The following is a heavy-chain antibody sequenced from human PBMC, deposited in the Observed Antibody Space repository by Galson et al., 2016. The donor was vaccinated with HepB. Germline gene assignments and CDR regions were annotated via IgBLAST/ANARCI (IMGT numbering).Heavy chain of an antibody. CDR1: GYTFTGYY. D-gene: IGHD3-3*01. CDR3: ARGPPYYDFWSGEEY. J-gene: IGHJ4*02. CDR2: IDPRTGGK. Sequence: SVKVSCKASGYTFTGYYIHWVRQAPGQGLEWMGWIDPRTGGKTYAQKLQDRVIMTRDTSIRTAYMDLSSLRSDDTAVYYCARGPPYYDFWSGEEYWGQGTLVTVSP. V-gene: IGHV1-2*02.